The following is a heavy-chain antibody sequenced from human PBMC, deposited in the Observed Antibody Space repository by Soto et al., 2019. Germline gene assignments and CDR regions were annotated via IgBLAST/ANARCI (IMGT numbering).Heavy chain of an antibody. CDR1: GFTFSNYW. D-gene: IGHD5-18*01. CDR2: VNPAGSAS. CDR3: ATGVYSYGWGY. V-gene: IGHV3-74*01. Sequence: EVQLVESGGGLAQPGGSLRLSCVGSGFTFSNYWVHWVRQVPGKGPVWVSRVNPAGSASSYADFVQGRFTVARDNAKNTIYLEMNSLSADETAVYYCATGVYSYGWGYWGQGTLVTVSS. J-gene: IGHJ4*02.